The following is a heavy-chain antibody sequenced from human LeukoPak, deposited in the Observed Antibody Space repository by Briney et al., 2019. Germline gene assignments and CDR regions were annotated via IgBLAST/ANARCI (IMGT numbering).Heavy chain of an antibody. Sequence: GGSLRFSGAASGFTFSSYAMSWVRNAPGKGLEWFSAISGSGGSTYYADSVKGPLTISRDNSKNTLYLQMNSLRAEDTAVYYCANGGYCSGGSCYLFVYWGQGTLVSVST. J-gene: IGHJ4*02. CDR2: ISGSGGST. CDR3: ANGGYCSGGSCYLFVY. V-gene: IGHV3-23*01. CDR1: GFTFSSYA. D-gene: IGHD2-15*01.